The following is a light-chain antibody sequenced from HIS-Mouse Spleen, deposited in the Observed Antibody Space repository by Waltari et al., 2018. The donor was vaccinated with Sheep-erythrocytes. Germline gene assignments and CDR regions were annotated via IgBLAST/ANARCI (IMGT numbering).Light chain of an antibody. J-gene: IGKJ5*01. CDR1: QGIRSW. Sequence: DIQMTQSPSSVSASVGDRVTITCRASQGIRSWLAWYQQKPGKDPKLLIYAASSLQSGVPSRFSGSGSGTDFTLTISSLQPEDFATYYCQQANSFPITFGQGTRLEIK. CDR3: QQANSFPIT. CDR2: AAS. V-gene: IGKV1-12*01.